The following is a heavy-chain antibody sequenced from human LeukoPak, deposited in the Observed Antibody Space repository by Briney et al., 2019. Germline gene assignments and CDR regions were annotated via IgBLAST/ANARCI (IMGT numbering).Heavy chain of an antibody. CDR1: GFTFSSYG. V-gene: IGHV3-30*03. J-gene: IGHJ6*03. CDR2: ISYDGSNK. Sequence: GGSLRLSCAASGFTFSSYGMHWVRKAPGKGLEWVAVISYDGSNKYYADSVKGRFTISRDNSKNTLYLQMNSLRAEDTAVYYCAREGHGYYDFWSGYYMDVWGKGTTVTVSS. D-gene: IGHD3-3*01. CDR3: AREGHGYYDFWSGYYMDV.